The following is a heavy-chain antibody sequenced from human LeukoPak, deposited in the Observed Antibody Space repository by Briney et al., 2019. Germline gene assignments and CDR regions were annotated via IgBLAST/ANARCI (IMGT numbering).Heavy chain of an antibody. CDR1: GGSISSYY. CDR2: IYYSGST. D-gene: IGHD5-24*01. J-gene: IGHJ5*02. CDR3: ARESRDGYKRSNWFDP. Sequence: SETLSLTCTVSGGSISSYYWSWIRQPPGKGLEWIGYIYYSGSTNYNPSLKSRVTISVDTSKNQFSLKLSSVTAADTAVYYCARESRDGYKRSNWFDPWGQGTLVTVSS. V-gene: IGHV4-59*12.